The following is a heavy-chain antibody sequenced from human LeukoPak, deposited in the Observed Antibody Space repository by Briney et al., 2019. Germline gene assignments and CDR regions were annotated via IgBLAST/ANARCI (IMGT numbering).Heavy chain of an antibody. CDR1: GGSISSSSYY. CDR3: ARDVVAAAGTWDY. CDR2: IYTSGST. V-gene: IGHV4-61*02. D-gene: IGHD6-13*01. Sequence: PSETLSLTCTVSGGSISSSSYYWSWIRQPAGKGLEWIGRIYTSGSTNYNPSLNSRVTMSVDTSKNQFSLKLSSVTAADTAVYYCARDVVAAAGTWDYWGQGTLVTVSS. J-gene: IGHJ4*02.